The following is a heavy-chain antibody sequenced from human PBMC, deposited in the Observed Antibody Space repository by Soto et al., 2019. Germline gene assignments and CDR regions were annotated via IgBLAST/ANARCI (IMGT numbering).Heavy chain of an antibody. V-gene: IGHV3-74*01. CDR3: ARHPHMDV. Sequence: GGSLRLSCAASGFTFSTYWMHWVRQAPGKGPVWVARVNSDGSSTSYADSVKGRFTISRDNAKNTLYLEMNSLRAEDTSVYSCARHPHMDVWGKGTTVTVSS. J-gene: IGHJ6*03. CDR2: VNSDGSST. CDR1: GFTFSTYW.